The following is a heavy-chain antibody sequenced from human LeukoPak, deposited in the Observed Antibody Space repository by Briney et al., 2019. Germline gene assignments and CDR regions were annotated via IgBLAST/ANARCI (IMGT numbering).Heavy chain of an antibody. CDR1: GFTFTNFW. CDR3: ARARYGSGGYFFDF. J-gene: IGHJ4*02. D-gene: IGHD3-10*01. Sequence: GGSLRLSCAASGFTFTNFWMRWVRQAPGKGLECVANIKQDGSEIYFVDSVKGRFTISRDNAKSSMYLQMNSLRGEDTAVYYCARARYGSGGYFFDFWGQGTLVTVSS. CDR2: IKQDGSEI. V-gene: IGHV3-7*04.